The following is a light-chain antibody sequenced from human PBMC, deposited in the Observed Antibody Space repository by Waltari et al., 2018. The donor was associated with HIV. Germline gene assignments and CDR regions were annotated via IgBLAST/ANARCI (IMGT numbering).Light chain of an antibody. Sequence: DIQMNQSTSSLSASVGDRVSITCRTSQSISNYLNWYQQKIGEAPNLLIHAASSLQSGVPSRFIGSGSGTDFTLTIRNLQPEDFATYYCQQSYSTPYTFGQGTKLQIK. V-gene: IGKV1-39*01. CDR2: AAS. CDR3: QQSYSTPYT. CDR1: QSISNY. J-gene: IGKJ2*01.